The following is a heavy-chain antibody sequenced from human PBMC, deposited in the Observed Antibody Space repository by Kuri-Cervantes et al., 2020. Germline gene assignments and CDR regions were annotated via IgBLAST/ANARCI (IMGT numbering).Heavy chain of an antibody. J-gene: IGHJ6*03. D-gene: IGHD2-2*01. V-gene: IGHV1-69*13. CDR2: IIPIFGTA. CDR3: ARVGVVPAAITFDYMDV. CDR1: GGTFSSYA. Sequence: SVKVSCKASGGTFSSYAISWVRQAPGQGLEWMGGIIPIFGTANYAQKFQGRVTITADESTSTAYMELSSLRSEDTAVYYCARVGVVPAAITFDYMDVWGKGTTVTVSS.